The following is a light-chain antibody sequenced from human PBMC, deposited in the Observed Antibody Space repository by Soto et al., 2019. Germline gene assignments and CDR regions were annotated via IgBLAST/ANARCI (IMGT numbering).Light chain of an antibody. V-gene: IGKV3-11*01. J-gene: IGKJ4*01. Sequence: EIVLTQSPATLSLSPGARANLSCRARQTVSSSLAWSQHKPGQAPRLLIYEASNRATGIPARFRGSGSVADFTLTISCREPEDFSRYYCKQHITWPVTFRGGNKL. CDR2: EAS. CDR3: KQHITWPVT. CDR1: QTVSSS.